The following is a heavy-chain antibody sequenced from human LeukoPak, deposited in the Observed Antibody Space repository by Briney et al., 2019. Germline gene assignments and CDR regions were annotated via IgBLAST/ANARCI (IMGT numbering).Heavy chain of an antibody. J-gene: IGHJ4*02. Sequence: ASQTLSLTCAVSGGSISSGGYSWSWIRQPPGKGLEWIGYIYHSGSTHYNPSLKSRVTISVDRSKNQFSLKLSSVTAADTAVYYCARGSMVRGVIDYWGQGTLVTVSS. CDR3: ARGSMVRGVIDY. CDR1: GGSISSGGYS. CDR2: IYHSGST. D-gene: IGHD3-10*01. V-gene: IGHV4-30-2*01.